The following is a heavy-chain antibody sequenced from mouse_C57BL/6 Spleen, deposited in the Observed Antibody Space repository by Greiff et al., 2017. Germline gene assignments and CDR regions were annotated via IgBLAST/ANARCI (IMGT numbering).Heavy chain of an antibody. J-gene: IGHJ4*01. CDR3: AKYYYAMDY. CDR1: GYTFTSYT. Sequence: QVQLKESGAELARPGASVKMSCKASGYTFTSYTMHWVKQRPGQGLEWIGYINPSSGYTKYNQKFKDKATLTADKSSSTAYMQLSSLTSEDSAVYYCAKYYYAMDYWGQGTSVTVSS. CDR2: INPSSGYT. V-gene: IGHV1-4*01.